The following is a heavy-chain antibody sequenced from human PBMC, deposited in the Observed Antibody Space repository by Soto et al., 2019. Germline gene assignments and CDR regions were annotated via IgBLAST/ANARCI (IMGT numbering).Heavy chain of an antibody. J-gene: IGHJ5*02. D-gene: IGHD1-26*01. CDR2: INTDGSRT. Sequence: EVQLVESGGGLVQPGGSLRLSCAASKFTFSRYWMHWVRQTPGKGLMWVARINTDGSRTTYADSVKGRFTISRDNAKNTMFLDMNSLRADDTAVYYCARVASGSYDWFDPWGQGTLVTVSS. CDR3: ARVASGSYDWFDP. V-gene: IGHV3-74*03. CDR1: KFTFSRYW.